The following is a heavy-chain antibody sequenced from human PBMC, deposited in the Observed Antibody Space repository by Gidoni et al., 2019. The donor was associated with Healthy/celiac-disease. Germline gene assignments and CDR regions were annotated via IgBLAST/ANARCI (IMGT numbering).Heavy chain of an antibody. CDR1: GGSISSGGYS. D-gene: IGHD6-13*01. Sequence: QLQLQESGSGLVKPSQTLSLTCAVSGGSISSGGYSWSWIRQPPGKGLEWIRYIYHSGSTYYNPSLKSRVTISVDRSKNQFSLKLSSVTAADTAVYYCARARIAAAPDAFDIWGQGTMVTVSS. CDR3: ARARIAAAPDAFDI. CDR2: IYHSGST. J-gene: IGHJ3*02. V-gene: IGHV4-30-2*01.